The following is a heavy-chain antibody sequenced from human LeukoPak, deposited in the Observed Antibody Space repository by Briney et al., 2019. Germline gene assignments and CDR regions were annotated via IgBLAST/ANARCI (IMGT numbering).Heavy chain of an antibody. J-gene: IGHJ4*02. CDR2: INPDSGAT. V-gene: IGHV1-2*06. Sequence: GASVKVSCKASGCTFTVYFIHWVRQAPGQGLEWMGRINPDSGATDYAQKFQGRVTMTRDTSISTAYMELSSLKSDDTAVYYCAREREWELERQRVFDYWGQGTLVTVSS. D-gene: IGHD1-1*01. CDR1: GCTFTVYF. CDR3: AREREWELERQRVFDY.